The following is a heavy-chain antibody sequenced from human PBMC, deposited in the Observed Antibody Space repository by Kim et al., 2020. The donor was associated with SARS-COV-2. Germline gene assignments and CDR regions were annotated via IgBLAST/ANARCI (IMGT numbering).Heavy chain of an antibody. Sequence: VKCRFAISRDKSKNTLYLRMNSRRAEDTAVYYCAKSACSGGSCYSGYFQHWGQGTLVTVSS. V-gene: IGHV3-33*03. D-gene: IGHD2-15*01. J-gene: IGHJ1*01. CDR3: AKSACSGGSCYSGYFQH.